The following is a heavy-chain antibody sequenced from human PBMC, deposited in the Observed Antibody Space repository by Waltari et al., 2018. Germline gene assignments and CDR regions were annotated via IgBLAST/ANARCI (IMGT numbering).Heavy chain of an antibody. CDR3: TRELISSWYSSHYFDY. D-gene: IGHD6-13*01. V-gene: IGHV3-49*04. Sequence: EVQLVESGGGLVQPGRSLRLSCTASGFTFGDYAMSWVRQAPGKGPEWVGFIRSKAYGGTTEYAASVKGRFTISRDDSKSIAYLQMNSLKTEDTAVYYCTRELISSWYSSHYFDYWGQGTLVTVSS. CDR1: GFTFGDYA. J-gene: IGHJ4*02. CDR2: IRSKAYGGTT.